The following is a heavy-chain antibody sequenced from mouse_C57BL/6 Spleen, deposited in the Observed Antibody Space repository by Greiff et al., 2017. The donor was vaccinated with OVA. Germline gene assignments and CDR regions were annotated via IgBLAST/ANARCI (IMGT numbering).Heavy chain of an antibody. V-gene: IGHV1-64*01. CDR1: GYTFTSYW. J-gene: IGHJ4*01. CDR2: IHPNSGST. Sequence: VQLQQSGAELVKPGASVKLSCKASGYTFTSYWMHWVKQRPGQGLEWIGMIHPNSGSTNYNEKFKSKATLTVDKSSSTAYMQLSSLTSEDSAVYYCARLGGTGEAMDYWGQGTSVTVSS. CDR3: ARLGGTGEAMDY. D-gene: IGHD4-1*01.